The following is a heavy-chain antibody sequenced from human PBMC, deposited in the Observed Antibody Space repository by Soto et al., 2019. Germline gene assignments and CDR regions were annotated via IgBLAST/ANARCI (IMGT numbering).Heavy chain of an antibody. V-gene: IGHV4-30-4*01. CDR2: IYYSGST. Sequence: QVQLQESGPGLVKPSQTLSLTCTVSGGSISSGDYYWSWIRQPPGKGLEWIGYIYYSGSTYYNPSLTRRVTTSVDTSNSQFPLKLSSVTAADTAVYYCASTYGFGTYYYSGMDVWGQGTTVTVSS. D-gene: IGHD3-10*01. CDR1: GGSISSGDYY. J-gene: IGHJ6*02. CDR3: ASTYGFGTYYYSGMDV.